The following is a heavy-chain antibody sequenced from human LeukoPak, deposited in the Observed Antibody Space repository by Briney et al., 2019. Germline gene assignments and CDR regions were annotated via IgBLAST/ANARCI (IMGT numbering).Heavy chain of an antibody. CDR1: GFTFSSYS. J-gene: IGHJ4*02. CDR3: ARDSKSCGGDCYTSPFDY. V-gene: IGHV3-21*01. CDR2: ISSSSSYI. Sequence: GGSLRLSCAASGFTFSSYSMNSVRQAPGQRLEWVSSISSSSSYIYYADSVKRRLTISRDNAKHSLYLQMNSLRAEDTAVYYCARDSKSCGGDCYTSPFDYWGQGTLVTVSS. D-gene: IGHD2-21*02.